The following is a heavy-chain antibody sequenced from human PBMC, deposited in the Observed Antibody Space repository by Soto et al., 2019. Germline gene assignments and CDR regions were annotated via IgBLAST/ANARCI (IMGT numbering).Heavy chain of an antibody. D-gene: IGHD2-15*01. CDR1: GGTFSSYT. Sequence: QVQLVQSGAEVKKPGSSVKVSCKASGGTFSSYTISWVRQAPGQGLVWMGRIIPILGIANYAQKFQGRVTITADKSTSTAYMELSSLRSEDTAVYYCARICGSGGSCYEAGDYWGQGTLVTVSS. V-gene: IGHV1-69*02. J-gene: IGHJ4*02. CDR3: ARICGSGGSCYEAGDY. CDR2: IIPILGIA.